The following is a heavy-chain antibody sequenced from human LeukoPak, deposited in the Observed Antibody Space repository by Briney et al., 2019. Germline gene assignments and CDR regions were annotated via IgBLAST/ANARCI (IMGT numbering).Heavy chain of an antibody. V-gene: IGHV3-21*01. Sequence: GGSLRLSCAASGFTFSSYSMNWVRQAPGKGLEWVSSISSSSSYIYYADSVKGRFTISRDNAKNSLYLQMNSLRAEDTAVYYCARDGYYYDSSGYYRRYFDYWGQGTLVTVSS. CDR2: ISSSSSYI. D-gene: IGHD3-22*01. J-gene: IGHJ4*02. CDR1: GFTFSSYS. CDR3: ARDGYYYDSSGYYRRYFDY.